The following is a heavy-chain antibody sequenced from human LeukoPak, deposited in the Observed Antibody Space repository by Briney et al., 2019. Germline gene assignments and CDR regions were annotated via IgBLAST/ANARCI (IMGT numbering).Heavy chain of an antibody. J-gene: IGHJ4*02. CDR3: ARGSRDILTGYYLAVRDYFDN. V-gene: IGHV4-34*01. CDR1: GGSFSGYY. Sequence: SETLSLTCAVYGGSFSGYYWSWIRQPPGKGLEWIGEINHSGSTNYNPSLKSRVTISVDTSKNRFSLKLSSVTAADTAVYYCARGSRDILTGYYLAVRDYFDNWGQGTLVTVSS. D-gene: IGHD3-9*01. CDR2: INHSGST.